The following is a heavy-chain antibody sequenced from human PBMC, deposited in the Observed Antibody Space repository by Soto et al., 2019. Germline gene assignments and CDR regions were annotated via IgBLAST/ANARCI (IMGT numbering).Heavy chain of an antibody. D-gene: IGHD2-2*01. CDR2: INHSGST. Sequence: QVQLQQWGAGLLKPSETLSLTCAVYGGSFSGYYWSWIRQPPGKGLEWIGEINHSGSTNNNPSLKRRVTISVDTPKNQFSLKLSSVTAADTAVYYCARSSSVVVPAATYYFDYWGQGTLVTVSS. CDR1: GGSFSGYY. CDR3: ARSSSVVVPAATYYFDY. J-gene: IGHJ4*02. V-gene: IGHV4-34*01.